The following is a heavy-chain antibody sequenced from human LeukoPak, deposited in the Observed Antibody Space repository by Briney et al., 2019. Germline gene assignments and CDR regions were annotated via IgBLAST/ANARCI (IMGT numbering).Heavy chain of an antibody. CDR1: GFTFTTYS. J-gene: IGHJ4*02. D-gene: IGHD3-10*01. CDR3: ARDTGGSGSYCIFDY. V-gene: IGHV3-21*01. CDR2: ISSGSSAI. Sequence: GGSLRLSCEASGFTFTTYSMTWVRQAPGKGLEWVSIISSGSSAIFSADALKGRFTISRDNSKNTLYLQMNSLRAEDMAVYYCARDTGGSGSYCIFDYWGQGTLVTVSS.